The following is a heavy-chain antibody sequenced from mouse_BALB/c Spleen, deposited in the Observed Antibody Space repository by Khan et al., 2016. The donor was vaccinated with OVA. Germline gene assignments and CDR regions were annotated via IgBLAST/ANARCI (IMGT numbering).Heavy chain of an antibody. CDR3: ARSGYDYFAY. D-gene: IGHD2-14*01. CDR2: ICPGDGNT. J-gene: IGHJ3*01. CDR1: GYAFSNYL. Sequence: LEVSGAELVRPGSSVKISCKASGYAFSNYLMNWVKQGPGQGLEWIGQICPGDGNTNYNGKFTDKATLTADNSSTTAYMQLSSLTSEDSAVYFGARSGYDYFAYWGQGTLVTVSA. V-gene: IGHV1-80*01.